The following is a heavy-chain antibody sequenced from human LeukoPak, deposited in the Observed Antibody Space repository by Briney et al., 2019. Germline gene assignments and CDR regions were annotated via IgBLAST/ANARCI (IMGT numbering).Heavy chain of an antibody. CDR2: IYIDGSST. J-gene: IGHJ4*02. D-gene: IGHD2-2*01. CDR1: GFTFNNYW. CDR3: ARGASARQDF. V-gene: IGHV3-74*01. Sequence: GGSLRLSCAASGFTFNNYWMHWVRQAPGKGLVWVSRIYIDGSSTNYADSVKGRFTISRDNAKNTLYLQMDGLRADDTAVYYCARGASARQDFWGQGTLVTVSS.